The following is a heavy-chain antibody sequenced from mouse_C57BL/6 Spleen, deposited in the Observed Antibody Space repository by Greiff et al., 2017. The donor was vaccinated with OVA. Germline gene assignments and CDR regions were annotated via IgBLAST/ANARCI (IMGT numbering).Heavy chain of an antibody. Sequence: EVNVVESEGGLVQPGSSMKLSCTASGFTFSDYYMAWVRQVPEKGLEWVANINYDGSSTYYLDSLKSRFIISRDNAKNILYLQMSSLKSEDTATYYCARDGDGAMDYWGQGTSVTVSS. D-gene: IGHD2-13*01. J-gene: IGHJ4*01. CDR1: GFTFSDYY. CDR2: INYDGSST. CDR3: ARDGDGAMDY. V-gene: IGHV5-16*01.